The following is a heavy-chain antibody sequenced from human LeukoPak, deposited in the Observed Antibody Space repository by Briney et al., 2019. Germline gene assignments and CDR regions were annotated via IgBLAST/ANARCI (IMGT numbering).Heavy chain of an antibody. CDR2: INHRGNT. V-gene: IGHV4-34*01. D-gene: IGHD4-17*01. CDR3: ARYDYGDDRPMEFFDY. CDR1: GGSFSGYY. J-gene: IGHJ4*01. Sequence: SETLSLTCAVYGGSFSGYYWNWVRQPPGKGLEWIGEINHRGNTNYNPSLKTRVTMSVDTSKSQFSLKLVSVTAADTAVYYCARYDYGDDRPMEFFDYWGHGSLVTVSS.